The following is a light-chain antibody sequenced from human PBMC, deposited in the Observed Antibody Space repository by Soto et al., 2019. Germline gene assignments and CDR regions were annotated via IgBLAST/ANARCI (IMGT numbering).Light chain of an antibody. CDR2: GAS. CDR3: QQYNNWPPLT. CDR1: QSGSCK. Sequence: EIVMTQSQATLSVSPGERATLSCRASQSGSCKLAGYQQKPGHAPRLLIYGASIRATGIPARFSGRGYGTEFTLTISSLQSEDFAVYYCQQYNNWPPLTFGGGTKVEIK. V-gene: IGKV3D-15*01. J-gene: IGKJ4*01.